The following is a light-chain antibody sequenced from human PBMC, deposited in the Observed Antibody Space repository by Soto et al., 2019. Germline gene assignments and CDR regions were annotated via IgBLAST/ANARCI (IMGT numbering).Light chain of an antibody. J-gene: IGKJ2*01. Sequence: EIVMTQSPATLSVSPGERATLSCRASQSISSNLAWYQQKPGQAPRLLIYGTSTWATGIPARFSGRGSGTELTLTISSLQSEDCDVYYGKQCNDWPHTFGQGTKLEIK. CDR2: GTS. CDR3: KQCNDWPHT. CDR1: QSISSN. V-gene: IGKV3-15*01.